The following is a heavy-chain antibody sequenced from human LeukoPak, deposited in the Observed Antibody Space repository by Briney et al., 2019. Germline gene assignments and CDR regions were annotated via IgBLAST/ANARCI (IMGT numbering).Heavy chain of an antibody. V-gene: IGHV3-23*01. CDR1: GFTFSSYA. Sequence: GGSLRLSCAASGFTFSSYAMSWVRQAPGKGLEWVSAISGSGGSTYYADSVKGRFTISRDSSKNTLYLQMNSLRAEDTAVYYCAKDEPPYSSGWYDAFDIWGQGTMVTVSS. D-gene: IGHD6-19*01. CDR3: AKDEPPYSSGWYDAFDI. J-gene: IGHJ3*02. CDR2: ISGSGGST.